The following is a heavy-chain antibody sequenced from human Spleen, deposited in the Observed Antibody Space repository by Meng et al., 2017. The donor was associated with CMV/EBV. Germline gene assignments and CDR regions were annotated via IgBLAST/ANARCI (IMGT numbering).Heavy chain of an antibody. CDR1: NYG. Sequence: NYGINWVRQAPGQGLEWMGWISPYNENTKYAQKLQGRVTLTTNTSTNSADMELTSLRSDDTAVYYCARARGRVVIEPTSGPGWFDPWGQGTLVTVSS. V-gene: IGHV1-18*01. J-gene: IGHJ5*02. D-gene: IGHD2/OR15-2a*01. CDR2: ISPYNENT. CDR3: ARARGRVVIEPTSGPGWFDP.